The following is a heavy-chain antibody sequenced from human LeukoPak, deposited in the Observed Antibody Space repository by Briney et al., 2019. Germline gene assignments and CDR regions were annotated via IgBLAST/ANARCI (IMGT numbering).Heavy chain of an antibody. CDR3: AKLPVDTDMVTTYYFDY. Sequence: GGSLRLSCAASGFTFSDYYMSWIRQAPGKGLEWVSYISSSGSTIYYADFEEGRFTISRDNSKNTLFLQMNSLRAEDTAVYYCAKLPVDTDMVTTYYFDYWGQGTLVTVSS. CDR2: ISSSGSTI. D-gene: IGHD5-18*01. V-gene: IGHV3-11*01. J-gene: IGHJ4*02. CDR1: GFTFSDYY.